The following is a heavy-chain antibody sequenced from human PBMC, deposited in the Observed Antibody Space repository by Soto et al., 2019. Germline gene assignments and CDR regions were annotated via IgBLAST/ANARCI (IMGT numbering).Heavy chain of an antibody. V-gene: IGHV3-23*01. CDR2: LSGSGTST. J-gene: IGHJ4*02. CDR3: AKATTNGGWFNPFDS. Sequence: GGSLRLSCAASGFSFVNYAMNWVRQAPGKGLEWVSGLSGSGTSTYYADSVKGRFTISRDNSRDTLFLQMNSLTADDTAVYYCAKATTNGGWFNPFDSWGQGALVTASS. CDR1: GFSFVNYA. D-gene: IGHD6-19*01.